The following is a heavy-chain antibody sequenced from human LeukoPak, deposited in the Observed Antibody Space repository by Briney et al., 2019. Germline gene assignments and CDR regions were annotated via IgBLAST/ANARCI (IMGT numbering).Heavy chain of an antibody. Sequence: GESLKISCKGSGYSFTSYWIGWVRQMPGNGLEWMGIIYPGDSDTRYSPSFQGQVTISADKCISTAYLQWSSLKASDTAMYYCARHVPDILTGFPYGLVDYWGQGTLVTVSS. CDR2: IYPGDSDT. J-gene: IGHJ4*02. V-gene: IGHV5-51*01. D-gene: IGHD3-9*01. CDR1: GYSFTSYW. CDR3: ARHVPDILTGFPYGLVDY.